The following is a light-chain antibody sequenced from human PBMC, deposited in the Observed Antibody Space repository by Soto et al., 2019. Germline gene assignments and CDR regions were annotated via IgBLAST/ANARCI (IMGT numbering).Light chain of an antibody. V-gene: IGKV3-11*01. Sequence: EIVLTQSPVNLSLSPGERATLSCRASQSVSSYLAWYQQKPGQAPRLLIYDASNRATGIPARFSGGGSGTDFTLTIDNLEPEDFAIYYCQQRSNWPPITFGQGTRLEIK. CDR3: QQRSNWPPIT. CDR2: DAS. J-gene: IGKJ5*01. CDR1: QSVSSY.